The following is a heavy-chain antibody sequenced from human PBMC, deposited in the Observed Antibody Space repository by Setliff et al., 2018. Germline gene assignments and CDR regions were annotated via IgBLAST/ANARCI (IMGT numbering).Heavy chain of an antibody. CDR1: GGSISSYY. Sequence: PSETLSLTCTVSGGSISSYYWSWIRQPAGKGLEWIGHLYIGGSANYNPSLKSRVTMSIDTSKNQFSLKLSSVTAADTAVYYRARVVAAIIDYWGQGTLVTVSS. CDR3: ARVVAAIIDY. D-gene: IGHD2-15*01. CDR2: LYIGGSA. V-gene: IGHV4-4*07. J-gene: IGHJ4*02.